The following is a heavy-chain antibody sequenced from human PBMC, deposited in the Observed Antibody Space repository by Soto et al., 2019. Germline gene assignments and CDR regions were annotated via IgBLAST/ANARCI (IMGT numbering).Heavy chain of an antibody. J-gene: IGHJ6*02. D-gene: IGHD2-21*01. V-gene: IGHV3-23*01. Sequence: GGSVRLSCAASGVSFTNFAMSWVRQAPGKGLEWVAGVSGSGGRTYYADSVKGRFTISRDNAKSTLYLLMNSLRAEDTAAYYCARALPGYSLGYRYYCMDVWGQGTTVTVSS. CDR2: VSGSGGRT. CDR3: ARALPGYSLGYRYYCMDV. CDR1: GVSFTNFA.